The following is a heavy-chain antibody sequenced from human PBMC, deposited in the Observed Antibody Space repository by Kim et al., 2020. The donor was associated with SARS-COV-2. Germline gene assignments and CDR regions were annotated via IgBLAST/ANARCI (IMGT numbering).Heavy chain of an antibody. CDR3: AKDIGSNWNPPPSYGMDV. D-gene: IGHD1-1*01. V-gene: IGHV3-9*01. J-gene: IGHJ6*02. Sequence: GGSLRLSCAASGFTFGDYAMHWVRQAPGKGLEWVSGISWNSGSIGYADSVKGRFTISRDNAKNSLYLQMNSLRAEDTALYYCAKDIGSNWNPPPSYGMDVWGQGTTVTVSS. CDR2: ISWNSGSI. CDR1: GFTFGDYA.